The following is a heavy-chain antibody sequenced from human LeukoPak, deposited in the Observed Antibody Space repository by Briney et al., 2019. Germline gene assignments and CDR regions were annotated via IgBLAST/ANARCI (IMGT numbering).Heavy chain of an antibody. CDR3: VRDAQRGFDYSNSLRY. CDR2: TWSDGTNS. J-gene: IGHJ4*01. CDR1: GFIYSHYG. D-gene: IGHD4-11*01. Sequence: GGSLRLSCAASGFIYSHYGMHWVRQAPGKGLEWVAVTWSDGTNSFYAGSVKGRFTISRDNSQRTLFLQMNSLGVEDTAMYYCVRDAQRGFDYSNSLRYWGHGTLVTVSS. V-gene: IGHV3-33*08.